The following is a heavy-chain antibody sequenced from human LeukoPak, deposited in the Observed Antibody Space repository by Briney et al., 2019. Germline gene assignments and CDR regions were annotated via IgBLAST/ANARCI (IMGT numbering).Heavy chain of an antibody. CDR3: ARVSLYQLLYSIDY. CDR2: INNSGST. Sequence: SETLSLTCAVYGGSLSGYYWNWIRQPPGKGLEWIGEINNSGSTKYNPSLKSRVTISADTSKNQFSLKLSSVTAADTAVYYCARVSLYQLLYSIDYWGQGTLVTVSS. J-gene: IGHJ4*02. V-gene: IGHV4-34*01. CDR1: GGSLSGYY. D-gene: IGHD2-2*02.